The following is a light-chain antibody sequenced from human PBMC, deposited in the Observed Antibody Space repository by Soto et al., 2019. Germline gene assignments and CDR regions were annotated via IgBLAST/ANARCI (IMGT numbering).Light chain of an antibody. V-gene: IGKV3-11*01. CDR1: QSVTTS. J-gene: IGKJ4*01. CDR3: QQYGSSPLT. CDR2: DAS. Sequence: EIALTQSPVTLTVSPGKRATLACRASQSVTTSLAWYQQKPGQAPRLLIYDASNRATGIPARFSGSGSGTDFTLTISSLEPEDFAAYYCQQYGSSPLTFGGGTRVDIK.